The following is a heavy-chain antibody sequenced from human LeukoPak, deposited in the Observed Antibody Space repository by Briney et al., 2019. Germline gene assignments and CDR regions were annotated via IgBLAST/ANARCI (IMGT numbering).Heavy chain of an antibody. D-gene: IGHD2-2*01. CDR1: GYTFTGYY. V-gene: IGHV1-2*02. Sequence: GASVKVSCKASGYTFTGYYMHWVRQAPGQGLEWMGWINPNSGGTNYAQKFQGRVTMTRDTSISTAYMELSRLRSDDTAVYYCARDLSSTSGSHYYYMDVWGKGTTVTISS. CDR2: INPNSGGT. CDR3: ARDLSSTSGSHYYYMDV. J-gene: IGHJ6*03.